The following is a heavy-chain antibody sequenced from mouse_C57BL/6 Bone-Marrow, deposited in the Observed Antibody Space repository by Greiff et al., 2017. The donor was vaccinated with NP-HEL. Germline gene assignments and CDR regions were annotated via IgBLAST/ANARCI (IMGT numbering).Heavy chain of an antibody. D-gene: IGHD1-1*02. V-gene: IGHV1-55*01. CDR1: GYTFTSYW. J-gene: IGHJ1*03. CDR3: ASSVYYYFDV. CDR2: IYPGSGST. Sequence: QVQLQQSGAELVKPGASVKMSCKASGYTFTSYWITWVKQRPGQGLEWIGDIYPGSGSTNYTEKFKSKATLTVDTSSSTAYMQLSSLTSEDSAVYYCASSVYYYFDVWGTGTTVTVSS.